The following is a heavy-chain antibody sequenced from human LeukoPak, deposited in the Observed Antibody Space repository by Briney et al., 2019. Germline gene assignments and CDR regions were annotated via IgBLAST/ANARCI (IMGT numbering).Heavy chain of an antibody. CDR1: GFTSSSYA. CDR3: AKFARVVLRFLEWSYFDY. D-gene: IGHD3-3*01. CDR2: ISGSGGST. J-gene: IGHJ4*02. V-gene: IGHV3-23*01. Sequence: GGSLRLSCAASGFTSSSYAMSWVRQAPGKGLEWVSAISGSGGSTYYADSVKGRFTISRDNSKNTLHLQMNSLRAEDTAVYYCAKFARVVLRFLEWSYFDYWGQGTLVTVSS.